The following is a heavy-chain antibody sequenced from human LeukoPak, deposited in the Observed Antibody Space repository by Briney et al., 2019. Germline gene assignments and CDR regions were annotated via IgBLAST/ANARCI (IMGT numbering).Heavy chain of an antibody. CDR3: ARDQGYVDY. V-gene: IGHV4-59*06. J-gene: IGHJ4*02. CDR1: DGSFSTNY. CDR2: IYYSGST. D-gene: IGHD5-24*01. Sequence: SETLSLTCSVSDGSFSTNYWSWIRQHPGKGLEWIGYIYYSGSTYYNPSLKSRVTISVDTSKNQFSLKLSSVTATDTAVYYCARDQGYVDYWGQGTLVTVSS.